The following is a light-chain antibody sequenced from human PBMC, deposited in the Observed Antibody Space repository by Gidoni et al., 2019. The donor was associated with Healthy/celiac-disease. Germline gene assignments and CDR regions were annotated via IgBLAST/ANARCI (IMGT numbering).Light chain of an antibody. CDR3: QQYYSTPIT. J-gene: IGKJ5*01. CDR1: QSVLYRSNNKHY. Sequence: DIVMTQSPDSLAGSLGESATINCKSSQSVLYRSNNKHYLAWYQQKPGQPPKLLIYWASTRESGVPDRFSGSGSGTDFTLTISSLQAEDVAVSSCQQYYSTPITFGQGTRLEIK. CDR2: WAS. V-gene: IGKV4-1*01.